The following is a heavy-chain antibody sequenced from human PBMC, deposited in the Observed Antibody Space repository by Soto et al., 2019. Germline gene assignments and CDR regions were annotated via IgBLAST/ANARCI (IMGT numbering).Heavy chain of an antibody. CDR3: ARVQDFHSSSSPRPRGGDY. D-gene: IGHD6-6*01. J-gene: IGHJ4*02. CDR2: ISAYNGNT. V-gene: IGHV1-18*01. CDR1: GYTFTSYG. Sequence: QVPLVQSGAEVKKPGASVKVSCKASGYTFTSYGISWVRQAPGQGLEWMGWISAYNGNTNYAQKLQGRVTMTTDTSTSTAYMELRSLRSDDTAVYYCARVQDFHSSSSPRPRGGDYWGQGTLVTVSS.